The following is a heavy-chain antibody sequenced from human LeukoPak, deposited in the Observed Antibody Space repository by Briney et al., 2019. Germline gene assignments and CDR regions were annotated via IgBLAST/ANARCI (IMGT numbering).Heavy chain of an antibody. CDR2: INWNGGST. V-gene: IGHV3-20*04. Sequence: PGGSLRLSCAASGFTFDDYGMSWVRQAPGKGLEWVSGINWNGGSTGYADSVKGRFTISRDNAKNSLYLQMNSLRAEDTAVYYCAKVRGLYVVGASDDAFDIWGQGTMVTVSS. CDR3: AKVRGLYVVGASDDAFDI. J-gene: IGHJ3*02. D-gene: IGHD1-26*01. CDR1: GFTFDDYG.